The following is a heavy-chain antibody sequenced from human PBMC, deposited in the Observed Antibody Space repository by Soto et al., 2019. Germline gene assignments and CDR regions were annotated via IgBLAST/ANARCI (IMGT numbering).Heavy chain of an antibody. D-gene: IGHD1-1*01. J-gene: IGHJ6*02. CDR2: IIPIFGPA. CDR3: ATGSFTSTGGRIGYHYNAMDV. CDR1: GGTFSSHS. V-gene: IGHV1-69*13. Sequence: SVKVSCKSSGGTFSSHSINWVRQAPGQGLEWMGGIIPIFGPAHFAKKFQGRVTITADESTTTAYMELSSLTSEDTAVYYCATGSFTSTGGRIGYHYNAMDVWGQGTTVTVSS.